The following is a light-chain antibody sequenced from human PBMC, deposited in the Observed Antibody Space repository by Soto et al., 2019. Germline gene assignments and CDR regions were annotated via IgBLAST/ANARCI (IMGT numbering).Light chain of an antibody. CDR3: QHLNDYRYT. V-gene: IGKV1-9*01. CDR1: QAISSS. Sequence: DIQLTQSPSFLSASVGDRVTITCRASQAISSSLAWYQHNPGKAPKLLIYAASTLQNGVPSSFSGSGSGTEFNLTLSSLQPEDFATYYCQHLNDYRYTFGQGTQVEIK. CDR2: AAS. J-gene: IGKJ2*01.